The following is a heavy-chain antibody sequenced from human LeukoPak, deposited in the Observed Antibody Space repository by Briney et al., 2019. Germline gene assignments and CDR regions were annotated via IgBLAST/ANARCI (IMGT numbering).Heavy chain of an antibody. V-gene: IGHV4-39*02. J-gene: IGHJ4*02. D-gene: IGHD3-3*01. Sequence: SETLSLTCTVSGGSISSSKYYWGWIRQPPGKGLEWMGTIFNSGNAHYNPSLKSRVTISVDTSKNQFSLNLSSVTAADTAVYYCARDFRGGYDFWSGYYTPYYFDYWGQGTLVTVSP. CDR3: ARDFRGGYDFWSGYYTPYYFDY. CDR1: GGSISSSKYY. CDR2: IFNSGNA.